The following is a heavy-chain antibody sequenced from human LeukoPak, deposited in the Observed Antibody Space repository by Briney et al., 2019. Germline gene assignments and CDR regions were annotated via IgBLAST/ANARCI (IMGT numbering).Heavy chain of an antibody. V-gene: IGHV3-48*04. CDR3: ARRVPNQVITDYFDY. Sequence: RGSLRLSCAASGFTLCSYSMNWVRQAPGKGLEWISFIDSSSRIIFYAESVKGRFTISRDNAKNSLFLQMNSLRAEDTAVYYCARRVPNQVITDYFDYWGQGTLVTVSS. J-gene: IGHJ4*02. D-gene: IGHD3-16*01. CDR1: GFTLCSYS. CDR2: IDSSSRII.